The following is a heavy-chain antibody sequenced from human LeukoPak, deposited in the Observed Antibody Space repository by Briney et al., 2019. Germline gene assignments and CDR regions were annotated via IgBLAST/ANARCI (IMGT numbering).Heavy chain of an antibody. CDR1: GFTFDDYA. D-gene: IGHD1-1*01. Sequence: SLRLSCAASGFTFDDYAMHWVRQAPGKGLEWVSGISWNSGSIGYADSVKGRFTISRDNAKNSLYLQMNSLRAEDTALYYCARYDVVLDAFDIWGQGTMVTVSS. CDR2: ISWNSGSI. V-gene: IGHV3-9*01. J-gene: IGHJ3*02. CDR3: ARYDVVLDAFDI.